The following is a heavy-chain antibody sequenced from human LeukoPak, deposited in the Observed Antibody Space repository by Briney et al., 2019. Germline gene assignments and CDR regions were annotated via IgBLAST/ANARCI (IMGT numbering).Heavy chain of an antibody. Sequence: GGSLRLSCAASGFTVSSNYMSWVRQTPGKGLEWVAILSSDGVDKRYADSVQGRFTVSRDNFKNTLYLQMNSLRAEDTAVYYCAKRGPYSSSRPSNWFDPWGQGTLVTVSS. CDR1: GFTVSSNY. J-gene: IGHJ5*02. CDR2: LSSDGVDK. CDR3: AKRGPYSSSRPSNWFDP. V-gene: IGHV3-30*18. D-gene: IGHD6-13*01.